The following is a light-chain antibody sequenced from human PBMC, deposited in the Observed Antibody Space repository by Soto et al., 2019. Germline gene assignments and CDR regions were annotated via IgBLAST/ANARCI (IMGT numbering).Light chain of an antibody. Sequence: QLVLTQSSSASASLGSSVKLTGTLSSGQSSYIIAWHQQQPGKAPRYLMKLEGSGSYNKGSGVPDRFSGSSSGADRYITISNLQFEDEADYYCETWDSNTRVFGGGTKLTVL. V-gene: IGLV4-60*02. CDR2: LEGSGSY. CDR3: ETWDSNTRV. J-gene: IGLJ3*02. CDR1: SGQSSYI.